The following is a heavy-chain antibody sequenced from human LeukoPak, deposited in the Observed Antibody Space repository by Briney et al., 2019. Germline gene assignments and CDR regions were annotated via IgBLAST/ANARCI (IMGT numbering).Heavy chain of an antibody. CDR1: GFTFSSYG. V-gene: IGHV3-30*18. D-gene: IGHD2-15*01. J-gene: IGHJ4*02. CDR2: ISYDGSNK. Sequence: GGSLRLSCAASGFTFSSYGMHWVRQAPGKGLEWVAVISYDGSNKYYADSVKGRFTISSDNSKNTLYLQMNSLRAEDTAVYYCAKGSVVVAALDYWGQGTLVTVSS. CDR3: AKGSVVVAALDY.